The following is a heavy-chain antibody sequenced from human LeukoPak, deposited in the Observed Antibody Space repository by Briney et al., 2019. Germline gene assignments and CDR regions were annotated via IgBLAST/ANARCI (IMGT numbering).Heavy chain of an antibody. CDR1: GGTFSSYA. J-gene: IGHJ5*02. CDR2: IIPIFGTA. V-gene: IGHV1-69*05. Sequence: SVKVSCKASGGTFSSYAISWVRQAPGQGLEWMGGIIPIFGTANYAQKFQGRVTITTDESTSTAYMELSSLRSEDTAVYHCARVGLDTAMVTGYWFGPWGQGTLVTVSS. CDR3: ARVGLDTAMVTGYWFGP. D-gene: IGHD5-18*01.